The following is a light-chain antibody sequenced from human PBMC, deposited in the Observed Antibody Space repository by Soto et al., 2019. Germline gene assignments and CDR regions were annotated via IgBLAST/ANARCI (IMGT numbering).Light chain of an antibody. CDR3: QQYGTSPYT. V-gene: IGKV3-20*01. CDR1: QSVNSRY. J-gene: IGKJ2*01. Sequence: TQSPSILSPGERATLSCRASQSVNSRYLAWYQQKPGQAPRLLIYVASSRATGIPDRFSGGGSGTDFTLTITRLEPEDFAVYYCQQYGTSPYTFGQGTKLEIK. CDR2: VAS.